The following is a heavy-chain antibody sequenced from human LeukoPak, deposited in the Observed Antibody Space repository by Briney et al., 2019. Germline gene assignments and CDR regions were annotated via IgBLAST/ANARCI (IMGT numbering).Heavy chain of an antibody. V-gene: IGHV3-23*01. J-gene: IGHJ4*02. Sequence: TGGSLRLSCAASGFTFSSYSMTWVRQAPGKGLEWVSVISGSATSTYYADSVKGRFTISRDNSKNTLYLQVNSLRAGVSAVYYCARAAMVRGVDYFDYWGQGTLVTVSS. CDR3: ARAAMVRGVDYFDY. CDR1: GFTFSSYS. D-gene: IGHD3-10*01. CDR2: ISGSATST.